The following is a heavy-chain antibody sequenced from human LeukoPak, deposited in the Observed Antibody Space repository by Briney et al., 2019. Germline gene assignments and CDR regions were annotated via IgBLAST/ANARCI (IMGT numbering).Heavy chain of an antibody. CDR1: GFTVSSNY. CDR3: ARDASGGLFYFDY. CDR2: IYSGGST. J-gene: IGHJ4*02. V-gene: IGHV3-53*01. Sequence: PGGSLRPSCAASGFTVSSNYMSWVRQAPGKGLEWVSVIYSGGSTYYADSVKGRFTISRDNSKNTLYLQMNSLRAEDTAVYYCARDASGGLFYFDYWGQGTLVTVSS. D-gene: IGHD3-10*01.